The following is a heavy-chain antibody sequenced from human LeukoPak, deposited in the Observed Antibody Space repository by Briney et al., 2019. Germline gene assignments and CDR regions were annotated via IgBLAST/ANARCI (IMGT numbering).Heavy chain of an antibody. J-gene: IGHJ4*02. CDR2: LFTGGGRT. V-gene: IGHV3-23*01. Sequence: PGGSLRLSCAASGFTFNNYLMSWVRQAPGKGLEWVSGLFTGGGRTLYADSVKGRFTISGDTSRTTLYLQMNGLRAEDTAVYYCAKECDYSPGHKFDLWGQGTLVTVSS. CDR3: AKECDYSPGHKFDL. D-gene: IGHD3-10*01. CDR1: GFTFNNYL.